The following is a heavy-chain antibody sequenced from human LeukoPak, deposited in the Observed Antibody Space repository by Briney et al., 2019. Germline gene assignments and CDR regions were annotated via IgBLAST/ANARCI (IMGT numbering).Heavy chain of an antibody. D-gene: IGHD3-10*01. CDR1: GFTFSSYA. CDR3: ANRREYGSGSHSPFDP. J-gene: IGHJ5*02. Sequence: GGSLRLSCAASGFTFSSYAMSWVRQAPGKGLEWVSAISGSGGSTYYADSVKGRFTISRDNSKNTLYLQMNSLRAEDTAVYYCANRREYGSGSHSPFDPWGQGTLVTVSS. CDR2: ISGSGGST. V-gene: IGHV3-23*01.